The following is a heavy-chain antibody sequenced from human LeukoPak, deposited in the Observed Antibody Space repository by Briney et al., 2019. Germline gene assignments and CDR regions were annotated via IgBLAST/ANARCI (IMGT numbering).Heavy chain of an antibody. D-gene: IGHD3-10*01. V-gene: IGHV1-2*02. CDR2: INPNSGGT. CDR3: ASSTYGSGSYSPLAY. J-gene: IGHJ4*02. Sequence: ASVRVSCKASGYTFTAYYMHWVRRAPGQGLEWMGWINPNSGGTNYAQKFQGRVTMTRDTSISTAYMELSRLRSDDTAVYYCASSTYGSGSYSPLAYWGQGTLVTVSS. CDR1: GYTFTAYY.